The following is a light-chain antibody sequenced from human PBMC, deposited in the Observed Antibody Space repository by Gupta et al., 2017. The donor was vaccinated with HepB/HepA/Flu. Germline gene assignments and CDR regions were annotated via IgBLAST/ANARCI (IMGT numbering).Light chain of an antibody. CDR1: QSVSSSY. CDR2: GAS. Sequence: EIVLPHSPGTLSLSPGERATLSCRASQSVSSSYLAWYQQKPGQAPRLLSYGASSRATGIPDRCSGSGSGTDFNLTISRLEPEDFAVYYCQKYGSSPGTFGQGTKVEIK. V-gene: IGKV3-20*01. J-gene: IGKJ1*01. CDR3: QKYGSSPGT.